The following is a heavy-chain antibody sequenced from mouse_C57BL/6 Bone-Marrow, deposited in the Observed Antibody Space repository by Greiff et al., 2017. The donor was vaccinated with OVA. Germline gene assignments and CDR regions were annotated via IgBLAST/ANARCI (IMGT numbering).Heavy chain of an antibody. CDR1: GFNIKDYY. V-gene: IGHV14-2*01. J-gene: IGHJ3*01. D-gene: IGHD1-1*01. CDR3: ARKGNYYYGSSYHFAY. Sequence: EVNVVESGAELVKPGASVKLSCTASGFNIKDYYMHWVKQRTEQGLEWIGRIDPEDGETKYAPKFQGKATITADTPSNTAYLQLSSLTSEDTAVYYCARKGNYYYGSSYHFAYWGQGTLVTVSA. CDR2: IDPEDGET.